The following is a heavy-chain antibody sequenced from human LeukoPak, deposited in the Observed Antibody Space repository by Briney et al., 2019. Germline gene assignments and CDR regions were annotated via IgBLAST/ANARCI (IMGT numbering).Heavy chain of an antibody. J-gene: IGHJ4*02. V-gene: IGHV4-59*01. CDR2: INYSGST. D-gene: IGHD2-15*01. CDR3: AKSGLNRFDY. Sequence: SETLSLTCSVSGGSITNYYWSWVRQPPGKGLEWIGYINYSGSTNYNPSLKSRVTISEDTSKNQFSLKLNSVTAADTAVYYCAKSGLNRFDYWGQGTLVTVSS. CDR1: GGSITNYY.